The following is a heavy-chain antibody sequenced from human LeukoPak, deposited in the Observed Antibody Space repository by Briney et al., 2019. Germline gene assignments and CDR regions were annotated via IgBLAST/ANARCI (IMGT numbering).Heavy chain of an antibody. CDR3: ARADCGGDCYEDY. J-gene: IGHJ4*02. CDR1: GGTFSSYT. CDR2: IIPILGIA. D-gene: IGHD2-21*01. V-gene: IGHV1-69*02. Sequence: SVKVSCKASGGTFSSYTISWVRQAPGQGLEWMGRIIPILGIANYAQKFQGRVTITADKSTSTAYMELSRLRSEDTAVYYCARADCGGDCYEDYWGQGTLVTVSS.